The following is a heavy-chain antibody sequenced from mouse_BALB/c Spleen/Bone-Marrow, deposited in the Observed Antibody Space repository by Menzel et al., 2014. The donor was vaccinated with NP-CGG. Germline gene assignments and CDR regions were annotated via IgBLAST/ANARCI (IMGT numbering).Heavy chain of an antibody. CDR3: AREIYYGNYAWFAY. D-gene: IGHD2-1*01. V-gene: IGHV2-9*02. CDR1: GFSLTSYG. Sequence: QVQLKQSGPGLVAPSQSLSITCTVSGFSLTSYGVHWVRQPPGKGPEWLGVIWAGGSTNYNSALMSRLSISKDNSKSQVFLKMNSLQTDDTAMYYCAREIYYGNYAWFAYWGQGTLVTVSA. CDR2: IWAGGST. J-gene: IGHJ3*01.